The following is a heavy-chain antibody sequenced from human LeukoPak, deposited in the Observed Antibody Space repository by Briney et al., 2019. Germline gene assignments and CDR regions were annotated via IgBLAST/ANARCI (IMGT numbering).Heavy chain of an antibody. D-gene: IGHD6-13*01. Sequence: PSETLSLTCTVSGGSISSYYWSWIRQPPGKGLEWIGYIYYSGSTNYNPSLKSRVTISVDTSKNQFSLKLSSVTAADTAVYYCARGHRQQLVRGDYFDYWGQGTLVTVSS. CDR2: IYYSGST. CDR3: ARGHRQQLVRGDYFDY. J-gene: IGHJ4*02. V-gene: IGHV4-59*01. CDR1: GGSISSYY.